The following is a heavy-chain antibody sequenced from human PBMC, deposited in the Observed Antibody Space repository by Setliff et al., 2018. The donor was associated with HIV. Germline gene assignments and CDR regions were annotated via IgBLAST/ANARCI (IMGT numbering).Heavy chain of an antibody. CDR2: IYYSGST. J-gene: IGHJ6*02. Sequence: PSETLSLTCTVSGDSISSYFWSWIRQPPGKGLEWIGSIYYSGSTYYNPSLKSRVTISVDTSKNQFSLKLSSVTAADTAVYYCARHLRSYGAAIGYGMDVWGQGTTVTVSS. V-gene: IGHV4-39*01. D-gene: IGHD5-18*01. CDR1: GDSISSYF. CDR3: ARHLRSYGAAIGYGMDV.